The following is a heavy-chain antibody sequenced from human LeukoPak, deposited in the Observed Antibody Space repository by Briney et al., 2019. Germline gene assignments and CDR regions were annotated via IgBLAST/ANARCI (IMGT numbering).Heavy chain of an antibody. CDR3: ARGRRYCSSTSCYTGPLGY. V-gene: IGHV4-30-4*01. Sequence: SETLSLTCTVSGGSISSGDYYWSWIRQPPGKGLEWIGYIYYSGNTYYNPTLKSRVTISVDTSKNQFSLKLSSVTAADTAVYYCARGRRYCSSTSCYTGPLGYWGQGTLVTVSS. D-gene: IGHD2-2*02. J-gene: IGHJ4*02. CDR2: IYYSGNT. CDR1: GGSISSGDYY.